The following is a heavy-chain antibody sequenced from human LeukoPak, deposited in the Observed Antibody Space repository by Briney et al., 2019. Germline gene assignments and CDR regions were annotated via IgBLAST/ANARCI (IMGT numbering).Heavy chain of an antibody. J-gene: IGHJ4*02. CDR1: GGSISSGSYY. Sequence: SETLSLTCTVSGGSISSGSYYWSWIRQPAGKGLEWIGRIYTSGSTNYNPSLKSRVTISLDPSENHFSLKLSSVTAADTAVYYCARVTTGGYYNYWGQGTLVTVSS. CDR3: ARVTTGGYYNY. CDR2: IYTSGST. D-gene: IGHD3-22*01. V-gene: IGHV4-61*02.